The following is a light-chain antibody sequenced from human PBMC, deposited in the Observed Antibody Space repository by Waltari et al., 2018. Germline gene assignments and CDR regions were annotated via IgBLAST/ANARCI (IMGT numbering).Light chain of an antibody. CDR1: QSISIH. Sequence: EIVLTQSPATLSLSPGERATLSCRASQSISIHLAWYQQRTGQTPRLLLSDASNRATGIPARFSGSVSGTDFILTRPRLEPEDFAVYYCQQRSDWLPRTTCGLGTKVDIK. V-gene: IGKV3-11*01. CDR2: DAS. J-gene: IGKJ3*01. CDR3: QQRSDWLPRTT.